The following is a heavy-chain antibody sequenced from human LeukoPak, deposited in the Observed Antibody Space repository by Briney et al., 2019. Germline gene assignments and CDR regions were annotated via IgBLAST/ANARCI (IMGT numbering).Heavy chain of an antibody. Sequence: TLSLTCTVSGGSISSGDYYWSWIRQPPGKGLEWIGYIYYSGSTYYNPSLKSRVTISVDTSKNQSSLKLSSVTAADTAVYYCARLSYSSSSCWFDPWGQGTLVTVSS. CDR3: ARLSYSSSSCWFDP. V-gene: IGHV4-30-4*08. CDR2: IYYSGST. CDR1: GGSISSGDYY. J-gene: IGHJ5*02. D-gene: IGHD6-6*01.